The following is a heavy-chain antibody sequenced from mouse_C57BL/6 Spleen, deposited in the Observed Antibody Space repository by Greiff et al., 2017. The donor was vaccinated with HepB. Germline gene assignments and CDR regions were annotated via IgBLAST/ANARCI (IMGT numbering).Heavy chain of an antibody. D-gene: IGHD2-4*01. CDR2: NYPGSGST. CDR3: ERRGKTYYDYEEYYFDY. J-gene: IGHJ2*01. V-gene: IGHV1-55*01. CDR1: GYTFTSYW. Sequence: VQLQQSGAELVKPGASVKMSCKASGYTFTSYWITWVKQRPGQGLEWIGDNYPGSGSTNYNEKFKSKATLTVDTSSSTAYMQLSSLTSEDSAVYYCERRGKTYYDYEEYYFDYWGQGTTLTVSS.